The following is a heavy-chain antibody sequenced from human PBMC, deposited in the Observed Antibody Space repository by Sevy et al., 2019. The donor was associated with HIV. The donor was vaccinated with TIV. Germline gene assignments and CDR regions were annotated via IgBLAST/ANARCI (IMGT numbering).Heavy chain of an antibody. CDR3: TTDVVFRRVTIRGVFDY. D-gene: IGHD3-10*01. Sequence: GGSLRLSCAASGLTFSNAWMSWIRQAPGKGLEWVGCIKSKTDGGTTDYAAPVKGRFTISRDDSKNTLYLQMNSLKTEDTAVYYCTTDVVFRRVTIRGVFDYWGQRTLVTVSS. J-gene: IGHJ4*02. CDR2: IKSKTDGGTT. V-gene: IGHV3-15*01. CDR1: GLTFSNAW.